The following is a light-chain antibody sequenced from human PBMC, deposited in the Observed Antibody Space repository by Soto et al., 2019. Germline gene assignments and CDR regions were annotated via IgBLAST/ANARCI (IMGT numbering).Light chain of an antibody. CDR2: DAS. J-gene: IGKJ2*01. CDR1: HGITTW. V-gene: IGKV1-5*01. Sequence: DIQMTQIPSTLSASVGDTVTITCRASHGITTWLAWYQQKSGQAPKLLIYDASRLESGVPPRFSGSGSGTEFTLTITSLHPEDFATYYCQQYNSYSPGYTFGQGTKVDI. CDR3: QQYNSYSPGYT.